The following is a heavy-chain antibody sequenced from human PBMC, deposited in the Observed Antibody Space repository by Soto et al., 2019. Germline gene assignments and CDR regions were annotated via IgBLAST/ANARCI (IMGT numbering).Heavy chain of an antibody. D-gene: IGHD3-22*01. V-gene: IGHV3-33*01. CDR1: GFTFSSYG. CDR3: ARGQFDDSSGGFDY. Sequence: QVQLVESGGGVVQPGRSLRLSCAASGFTFSSYGMHWVRQAPGKGLEWVAVIWYDGSNKYYADSVKGRFTISRDNSNNTLYLQMNSLRAEDTAVYYCARGQFDDSSGGFDYWGQGTLVTDSS. J-gene: IGHJ4*02. CDR2: IWYDGSNK.